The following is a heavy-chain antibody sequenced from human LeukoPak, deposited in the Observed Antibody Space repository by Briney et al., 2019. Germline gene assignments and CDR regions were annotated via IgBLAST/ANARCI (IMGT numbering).Heavy chain of an antibody. CDR1: GSSIRSNYF. CDR2: IYHSGTT. D-gene: IGHD4-11*01. J-gene: IGHJ4*02. V-gene: IGHV4-38-2*02. CDR3: AKTHSHFPPYFDY. Sequence: SETLSLTCNVSGSSIRSNYFWGWIRQSPGKGLEWIGSIYHSGTTFYNPSLKSRVTISVDTSKNQFSLKLSSVTAADTAVYYCAKTHSHFPPYFDYWGQGTLVIVSS.